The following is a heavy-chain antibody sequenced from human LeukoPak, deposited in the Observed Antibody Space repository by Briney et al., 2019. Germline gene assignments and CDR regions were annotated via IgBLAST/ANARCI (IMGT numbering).Heavy chain of an antibody. CDR3: ASGIGYCSSTSCYSEGYNWFDP. CDR2: VYYSGST. V-gene: IGHV4-39*07. J-gene: IGHJ5*02. D-gene: IGHD2-2*01. CDR1: GGSISSSSYY. Sequence: SETLPLTCTVSGGSISSSSYYWGWIRQPPGKGLEWIGSVYYSGSTYYNPSLKSRVTISVDTSKNQFSLKLSSVTAADTAVYYCASGIGYCSSTSCYSEGYNWFDPWGQGTLVTVSS.